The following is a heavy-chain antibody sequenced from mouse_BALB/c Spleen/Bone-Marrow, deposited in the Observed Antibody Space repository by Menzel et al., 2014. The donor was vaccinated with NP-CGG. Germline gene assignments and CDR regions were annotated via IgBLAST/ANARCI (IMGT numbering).Heavy chain of an antibody. V-gene: IGHV1-7*01. J-gene: IGHJ2*01. CDR3: ARRGFYVDY. CDR2: INPSTGYT. CDR1: GYTFTNYW. Sequence: QVQLQQSGAELAKPGASVKMSCKASGYTFTNYWIHWVKQRPGQGLEWIGYINPSTGYTEYNQKFKDKATLTADKSSSTAYMQLSSLTSEDSAVYYCARRGFYVDYWGQGTTLTVSS.